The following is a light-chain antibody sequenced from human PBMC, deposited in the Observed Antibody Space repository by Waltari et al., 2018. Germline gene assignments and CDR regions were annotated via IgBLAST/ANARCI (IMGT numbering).Light chain of an antibody. J-gene: IGLJ3*02. CDR2: TNN. CDR3: AAWDDSLSNWV. V-gene: IGLV1-44*01. CDR1: SSNIGTNT. Sequence: QSVVTQPPSASGTPGQRVTISCSGRSSNIGTNTVNWYQQFPGTAPSLLIYTNNQRPSGVPARFSGSKSGTSASLAISGLQSEDEADYYCAAWDDSLSNWVFGGGTKVTVL.